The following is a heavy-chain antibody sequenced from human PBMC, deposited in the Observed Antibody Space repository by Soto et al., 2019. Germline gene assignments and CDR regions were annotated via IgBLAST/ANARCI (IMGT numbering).Heavy chain of an antibody. CDR1: GFPFGIYT. CDR2: ISSSGTYI. Sequence: PVGSLRLSCETSGFPFGIYTMNWVRQAPGKGLEWVSSISSSGTYIDYADSVEGRFAISRDDAKNSVFLEMTSLGVDDTAVYYCAREGNYHEFWGQGTLVTVSS. V-gene: IGHV3-21*01. D-gene: IGHD3-10*01. J-gene: IGHJ4*02. CDR3: AREGNYHEF.